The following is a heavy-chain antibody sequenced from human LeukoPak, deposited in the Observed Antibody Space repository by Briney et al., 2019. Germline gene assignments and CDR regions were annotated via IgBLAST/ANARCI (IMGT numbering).Heavy chain of an antibody. D-gene: IGHD6-13*01. Sequence: PSETLSFTCTVSGGSISSSSYYWGWIRQPPGKGLEWIGSIYYSGSTYYNPSLKSRVTISVDTSKNQFSLKLSSVTAADTAVYYCARHTEQQLPYFDYWGQGTLVTVSS. V-gene: IGHV4-39*01. CDR3: ARHTEQQLPYFDY. J-gene: IGHJ4*02. CDR1: GGSISSSSYY. CDR2: IYYSGST.